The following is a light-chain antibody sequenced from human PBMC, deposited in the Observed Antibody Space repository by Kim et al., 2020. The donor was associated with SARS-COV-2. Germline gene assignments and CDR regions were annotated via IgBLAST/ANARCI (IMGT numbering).Light chain of an antibody. Sequence: DIQMTQSPSSLSASVGDRVTITCQASQDISNYLNWYQQKPGKAPKLLIYDASNLETGVPSRFSGSGSGTDFTFTISSLQPXXIATYYCQQYDNLPLTFGGGTKVDIK. CDR2: DAS. V-gene: IGKV1-33*01. CDR1: QDISNY. CDR3: QQYDNLPLT. J-gene: IGKJ4*01.